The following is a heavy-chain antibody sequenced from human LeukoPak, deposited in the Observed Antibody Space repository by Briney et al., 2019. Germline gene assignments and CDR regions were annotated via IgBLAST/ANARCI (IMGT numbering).Heavy chain of an antibody. Sequence: PGGSLRLSCAASGFTFSNDWMSWVRQAPGKGLEWVGRIKSKSSGETTDYAAPVKGRFTISRDDSRNTLYLQMNSLKTEDTAVYYCTGIQGLGSGSYYVDYWGQGTLVTVSS. CDR1: GFTFSNDW. V-gene: IGHV3-15*01. D-gene: IGHD3-10*01. J-gene: IGHJ4*02. CDR2: IKSKSSGETT. CDR3: TGIQGLGSGSYYVDY.